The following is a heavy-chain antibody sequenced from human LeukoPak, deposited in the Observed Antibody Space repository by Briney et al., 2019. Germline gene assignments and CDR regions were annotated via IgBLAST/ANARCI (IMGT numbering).Heavy chain of an antibody. Sequence: ASVKVSCKASGYTFSNYGISWVRQAPGQGLEWMGWISAYNGNTNYAQKLQGRVTMTTDTSTSTAYMELRSLRSDDTAVYYCARDVFDWLLYPKNHYYGMDVWGQGTTVTVSS. CDR3: ARDVFDWLLYPKNHYYGMDV. CDR2: ISAYNGNT. V-gene: IGHV1-18*01. CDR1: GYTFSNYG. D-gene: IGHD3-9*01. J-gene: IGHJ6*02.